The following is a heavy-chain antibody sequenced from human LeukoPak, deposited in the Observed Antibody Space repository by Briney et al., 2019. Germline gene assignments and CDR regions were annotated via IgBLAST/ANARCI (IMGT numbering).Heavy chain of an antibody. CDR1: VGSISSGSYY. CDR3: ATYYYSYCYMDV. CDR2: IYYGGST. J-gene: IGHJ6*03. V-gene: IGHV4-39*01. Sequence: SETLSLTCTVSVGSISSGSYYWGWIRQSPEKGLEWIGNIYYGGSTSYDPSLKSRVTISVDTTKNQFSLHLSSVTAADTAVYYCATYYYSYCYMDVWGKGTTVTVSS.